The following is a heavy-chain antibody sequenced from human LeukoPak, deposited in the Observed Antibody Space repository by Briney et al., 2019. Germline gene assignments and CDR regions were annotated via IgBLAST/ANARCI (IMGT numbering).Heavy chain of an antibody. D-gene: IGHD6-13*01. Sequence: GGSLRLSCAASGFTFSDYYMSWIRQAPGKGLEWVSYISSSSTYIYYADSVKGRFTISRDNAKNSLYLQMNSLRAEDTAVYYCARDKTAQLDNYYYYMDVWGKGTTVTISS. CDR3: ARDKTAQLDNYYYYMDV. CDR1: GFTFSDYY. V-gene: IGHV3-11*06. CDR2: ISSSSTYI. J-gene: IGHJ6*03.